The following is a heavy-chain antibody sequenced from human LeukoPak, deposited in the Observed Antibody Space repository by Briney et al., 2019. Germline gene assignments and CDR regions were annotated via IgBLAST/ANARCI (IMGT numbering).Heavy chain of an antibody. CDR2: IYYSGST. D-gene: IGHD4/OR15-4a*01. Sequence: SQTLSLTCTVSARSLSSGCYYWSWIRQHPGRGLEWIGYIYYSGSTYYNPSLKSRVTISVDTSKNQFYLKLSSVTAADTAVYYCARVRPPFDYWGQGTLVTVSS. CDR3: ARVRPPFDY. V-gene: IGHV4-31*03. CDR1: ARSLSSGCYY. J-gene: IGHJ4*02.